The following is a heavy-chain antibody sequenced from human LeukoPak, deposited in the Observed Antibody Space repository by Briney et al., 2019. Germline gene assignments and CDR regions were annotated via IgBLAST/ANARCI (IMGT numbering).Heavy chain of an antibody. CDR1: GFTVSSNY. D-gene: IGHD3-10*01. V-gene: IGHV3-66*01. CDR3: ARGQSTYYYGSGSYRTFDY. Sequence: GGSLRLSCAASGFTVSSNYMSWVRQAPGKGLEWVSVIYSGGSTYYADSVKGRFTISRDNSKNTLYLQMNSLRAEDTAVYYCARGQSTYYYGSGSYRTFDYWGQGTLVTVSS. J-gene: IGHJ4*02. CDR2: IYSGGST.